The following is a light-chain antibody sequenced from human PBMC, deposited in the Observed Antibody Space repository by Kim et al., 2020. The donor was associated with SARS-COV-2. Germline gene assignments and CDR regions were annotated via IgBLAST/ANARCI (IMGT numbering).Light chain of an antibody. CDR2: AAS. Sequence: ASVGDRVTITCRASQDISTHLAWFQQIPGKAPKPLIYAASNLQGGVPARFGGSGSGTQFTLTIGSLQPEDVATYYCQQFRFYPPTFGGGTKV. V-gene: IGKV1-16*01. CDR3: QQFRFYPPT. CDR1: QDISTH. J-gene: IGKJ4*01.